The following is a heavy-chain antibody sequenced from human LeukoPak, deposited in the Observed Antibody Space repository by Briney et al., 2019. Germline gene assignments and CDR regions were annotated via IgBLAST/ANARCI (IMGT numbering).Heavy chain of an antibody. CDR1: GYTFTSYG. V-gene: IGHV1-18*01. CDR2: ISAYNGNT. Sequence: ASVKVSCKASGYTFTSYGISWVRQAPGQGLEWMGWISAYNGNTNYAQKLQGRVTMTTDTSTSTAYMELRSLRSDDTAVYYCARNRGPEYPPTATDYWGQRTLVTVSS. J-gene: IGHJ4*02. CDR3: ARNRGPEYPPTATDY. D-gene: IGHD7-27*01.